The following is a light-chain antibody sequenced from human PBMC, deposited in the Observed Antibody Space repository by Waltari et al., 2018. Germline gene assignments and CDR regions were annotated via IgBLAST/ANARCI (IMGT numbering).Light chain of an antibody. J-gene: IGLJ1*01. V-gene: IGLV2-14*03. CDR3: SSYTTNSTYV. CDR2: DVS. CDR1: SSDVGAYTY. Sequence: QSALTQPASVSGSPGQSITISCTGSSSDVGAYTYVSWCQQHPGKAPKLLIYDVSGRPSGVSNRFSSSKSGNTASLTISGLQAEDEADYYCSSYTTNSTYVFGTGTKVTVL.